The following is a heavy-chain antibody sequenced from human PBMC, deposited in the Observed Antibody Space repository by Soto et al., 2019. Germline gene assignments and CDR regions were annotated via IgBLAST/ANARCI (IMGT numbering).Heavy chain of an antibody. CDR2: ISGSSTYT. CDR1: GFSFSDYY. V-gene: IGHV3-11*06. CDR3: ARSGSGTEYYGLDV. J-gene: IGHJ6*02. Sequence: QVQLVESGGGLVKPGGSLRLSCAASGFSFSDYYMTWIRQAPGKGLEWVSYISGSSTYTKYADSVKGRFTISRDNAKNSLSLQMNSLRAEVTAVYYCARSGSGTEYYGLDVWGQGTTVTVSS. D-gene: IGHD6-13*01.